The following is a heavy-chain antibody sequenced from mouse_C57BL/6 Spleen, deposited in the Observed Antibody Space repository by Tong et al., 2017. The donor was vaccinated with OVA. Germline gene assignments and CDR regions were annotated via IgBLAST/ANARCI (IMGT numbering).Heavy chain of an antibody. Sequence: VQLQESGPELVKPGASVKMSCKASGYTFTSYTMHWVKQRPGQGLEWIGYINPSSGYTKYNQKFKDKATLTADKSSSTAYMQLSSLTSEDSAVYYCARQGNSIYVDWLASWGKWTLVTVS. D-gene: IGHD2-5*01. CDR1: GYTFTSYT. CDR2: INPSSGYT. J-gene: IGHJ3*01. V-gene: IGHV1S26*01. CDR3: ARQGNSIYVDWLAS.